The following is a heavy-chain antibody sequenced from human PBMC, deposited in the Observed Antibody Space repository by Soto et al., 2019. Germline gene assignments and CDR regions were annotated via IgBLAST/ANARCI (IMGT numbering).Heavy chain of an antibody. CDR2: MGYNGFT. Sequence: QVQLQESGPGLVKPSETLSVTCTISGGPMNNYYCSWFRQPRGQRLEWIGYMGYNGFTRYNPSLRSRVAISLDTAKNQFSLNLSSVTPADTALYYCARQGFGEFHGLVDVWGQGITVTVSS. D-gene: IGHD3-10*01. CDR3: ARQGFGEFHGLVDV. J-gene: IGHJ6*02. CDR1: GGPMNNYY. V-gene: IGHV4-59*08.